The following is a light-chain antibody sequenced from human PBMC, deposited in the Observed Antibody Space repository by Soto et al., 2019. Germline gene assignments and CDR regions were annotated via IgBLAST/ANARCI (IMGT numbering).Light chain of an antibody. CDR1: QSVTSS. V-gene: IGKV3-11*01. J-gene: IGKJ4*01. CDR2: DVS. CDR3: QQRTSWPT. Sequence: EIVLTQSPATVSLSPGDTATLSCRASQSVTSSLAWFQQKPGQAPRLLIYDVSRRATAIPARFSGSGSGTDFTLTISSLEPEDFAVYYCQQRTSWPTFGGGTKVDIK.